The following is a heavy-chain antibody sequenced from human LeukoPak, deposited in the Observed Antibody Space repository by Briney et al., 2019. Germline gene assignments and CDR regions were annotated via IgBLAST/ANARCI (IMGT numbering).Heavy chain of an antibody. J-gene: IGHJ4*02. D-gene: IGHD3-3*01. V-gene: IGHV5-51*01. CDR1: GYSFTSYW. Sequence: GESLKISCKGSGYSFTSYWIGWVRQMPGKGLEWMGIIYPGDSDTRYSPSFQGQVTISADKSISTAYLQWSSLKASDTAMYYCARHPGYDFWSGHGYHFDYWGQGTLVTVSS. CDR2: IYPGDSDT. CDR3: ARHPGYDFWSGHGYHFDY.